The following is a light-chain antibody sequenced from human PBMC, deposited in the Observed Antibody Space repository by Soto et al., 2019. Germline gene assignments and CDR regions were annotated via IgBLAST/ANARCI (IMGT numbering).Light chain of an antibody. V-gene: IGKV3D-20*02. CDR3: QQRSSWPPT. J-gene: IGKJ4*01. CDR1: QSVSSSY. CDR2: DAS. Sequence: EIVLTQSPATLSLSPGERATLSCRASQSVSSSYLAWYQQKPGQASRLLVYDASNRATGIPARFSGSGSGTDFTLTISSLEPEDFALYFCQQRSSWPPTFGGGTKVDIK.